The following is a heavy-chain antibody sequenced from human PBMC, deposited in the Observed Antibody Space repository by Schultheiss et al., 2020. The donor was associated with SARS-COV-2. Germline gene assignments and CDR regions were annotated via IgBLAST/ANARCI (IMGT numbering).Heavy chain of an antibody. D-gene: IGHD4-11*01. Sequence: GGSLRLSCAASGFTFDDYAMHWVRQAPGKGLEWVSGISWNSGSIGYADSVKGRFTISRDNAKNSLYLQMNSLRAEDTALYYCARAGYYINSHFDYWGQGTPVTVSS. CDR3: ARAGYYINSHFDY. J-gene: IGHJ4*02. V-gene: IGHV3-9*01. CDR1: GFTFDDYA. CDR2: ISWNSGSI.